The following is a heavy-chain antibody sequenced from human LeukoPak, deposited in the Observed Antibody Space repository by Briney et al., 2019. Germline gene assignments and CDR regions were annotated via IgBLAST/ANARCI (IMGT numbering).Heavy chain of an antibody. CDR1: GGSISSYY. CDR3: ARMHYYDSSGRFDY. D-gene: IGHD3-22*01. Sequence: SETLPLTCTVSGGSISSYYWSWIRQPPGKGLEWIGYIYYSGSTNYNPSLKSRVTISVDTSKNQFSLKLSSVTAADTAVYYCARMHYYDSSGRFDYWGQGTLVTVSS. V-gene: IGHV4-59*08. CDR2: IYYSGST. J-gene: IGHJ4*02.